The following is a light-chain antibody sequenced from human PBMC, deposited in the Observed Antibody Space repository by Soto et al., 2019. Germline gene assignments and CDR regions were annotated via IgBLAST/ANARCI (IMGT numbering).Light chain of an antibody. CDR2: GAS. J-gene: IGKJ1*01. CDR3: QQYGSSPWT. Sequence: EIVLTKSPGPLSLSPGERATLSCRASQSVSSSYLAWYQQKPGQAPRLLIYGASSRATGIPDRFSGSGSGKDFTLTISRLEPEDFAVYYCQQYGSSPWTFGQGTKVEIK. V-gene: IGKV3-20*01. CDR1: QSVSSSY.